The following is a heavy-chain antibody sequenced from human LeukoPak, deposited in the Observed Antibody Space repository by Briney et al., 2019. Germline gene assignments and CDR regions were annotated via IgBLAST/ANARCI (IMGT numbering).Heavy chain of an antibody. CDR2: IIASGGST. CDR3: AKVYSFGVDPNDAFDI. D-gene: IGHD3-3*01. V-gene: IGHV3-23*01. J-gene: IGHJ3*02. CDR1: GFIFSSCA. Sequence: GGSLRLSCAASGFIFSSCAMSWVRQAPGKGLEWVSAIIASGGSTYYADSVKGRFTISRDNPKNTLFLEMKSLRAEDTAVYYCAKVYSFGVDPNDAFDIWGQGTMVTVSS.